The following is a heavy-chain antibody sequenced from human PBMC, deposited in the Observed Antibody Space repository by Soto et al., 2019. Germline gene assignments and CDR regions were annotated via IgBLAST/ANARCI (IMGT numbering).Heavy chain of an antibody. CDR2: IYYSGST. Sequence: SLTCTVSVGSISSYYWSWIRQPPGKGLEWIGYIYYSGSTNYNPSLKSRVTISVDTSKNQFSLKLSSVTAADTAVYYCARETVTRDYFAYWGKGTLVTVSS. CDR3: ARETVTRDYFAY. D-gene: IGHD4-17*01. V-gene: IGHV4-59*01. J-gene: IGHJ4*02. CDR1: VGSISSYY.